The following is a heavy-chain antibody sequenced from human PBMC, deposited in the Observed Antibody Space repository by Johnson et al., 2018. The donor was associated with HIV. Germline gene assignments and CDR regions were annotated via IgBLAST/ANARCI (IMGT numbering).Heavy chain of an antibody. Sequence: QVQLVESGGGLVQPGGSLRLSCAASGFTVSSNYMTWVRQAPGKGLEWVAVISYDGSNKYYADSVKGRFTISRDNATNSLFLQMNIVRDEDTAVHYCVRGGAVAPSSGFDIWGQGTKVTVSS. CDR1: GFTVSSNY. J-gene: IGHJ3*02. V-gene: IGHV3-30*03. CDR2: ISYDGSNK. CDR3: VRGGAVAPSSGFDI. D-gene: IGHD6-19*01.